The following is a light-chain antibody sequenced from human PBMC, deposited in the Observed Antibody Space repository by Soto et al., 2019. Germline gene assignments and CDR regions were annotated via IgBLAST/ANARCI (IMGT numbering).Light chain of an antibody. V-gene: IGKV1-27*01. Sequence: DIQVTQHPSSLSASVGDRVTITCRASQGIKNYLAWYQQKPGETPKLLIYAASTLESGIPPRFSGSGSGTDFTLTINNLQPEDVATYYCLQHNSYPWTFGQGTKVEIK. CDR1: QGIKNY. CDR2: AAS. J-gene: IGKJ1*01. CDR3: LQHNSYPWT.